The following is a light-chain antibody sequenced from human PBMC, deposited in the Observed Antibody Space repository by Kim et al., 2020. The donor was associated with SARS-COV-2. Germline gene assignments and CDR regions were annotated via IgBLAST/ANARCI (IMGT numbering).Light chain of an antibody. Sequence: APGNTASITCAGDNIESKSVHWYQQKPGQAPVLVISYDSDRPSGIPERLSGSNSDNTATLTISEVEAGDEADYYCQVWDSSSVHRVFGGGTQLTVL. J-gene: IGLJ2*01. V-gene: IGLV3-21*04. CDR2: YDS. CDR3: QVWDSSSVHRV. CDR1: NIESKS.